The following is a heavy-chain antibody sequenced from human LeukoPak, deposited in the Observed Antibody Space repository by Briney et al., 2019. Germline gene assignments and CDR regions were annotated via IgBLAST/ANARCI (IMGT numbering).Heavy chain of an antibody. CDR1: GGSISSYY. V-gene: IGHV4-4*07. J-gene: IGHJ4*02. CDR2: VYTSGST. CDR3: ARENSGNCGFDY. D-gene: IGHD3-10*01. Sequence: ASETLSLTCTVSGGSISSYYWSWIRQPAGKGLEWIGRVYTSGSTNYNPSLKRRVTMSVDTSQYQFSLKLSSVTAADTAVYYCARENSGNCGFDYWGQGTLVTVSS.